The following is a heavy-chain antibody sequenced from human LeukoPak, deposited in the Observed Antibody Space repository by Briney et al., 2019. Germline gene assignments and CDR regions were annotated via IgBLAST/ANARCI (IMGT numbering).Heavy chain of an antibody. J-gene: IGHJ5*02. D-gene: IGHD2-15*01. V-gene: IGHV3-48*03. CDR1: GFTFSSYE. Sequence: PGGSLRLSCAASGFTFSSYEMNWVRQPPGKGLEWVSYISSSGTTIYYADSVKGRFTISRDNAKNSLYLQMNSLRAEDTAVYYCARVDVVVAATGNLWFDPWGQGTLVTVSS. CDR2: ISSSGTTI. CDR3: ARVDVVVAATGNLWFDP.